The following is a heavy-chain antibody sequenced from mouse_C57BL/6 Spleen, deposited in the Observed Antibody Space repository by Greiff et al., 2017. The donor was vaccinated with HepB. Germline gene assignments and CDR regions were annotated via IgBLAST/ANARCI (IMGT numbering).Heavy chain of an antibody. V-gene: IGHV7-3*01. CDR1: GFTFTDYY. Sequence: EVKLMESGGGLVQPGGSLSLSCAASGFTFTDYYMSWVRQPPGKALEWLGFIRNKANGYTTEYSASVKGRFTISRDNSQSILYLQMNALRAEDSATYYCARSQYYGKSPGYFDVWGTGTTVTVSS. CDR3: ARSQYYGKSPGYFDV. CDR2: IRNKANGYTT. D-gene: IGHD1-1*01. J-gene: IGHJ1*03.